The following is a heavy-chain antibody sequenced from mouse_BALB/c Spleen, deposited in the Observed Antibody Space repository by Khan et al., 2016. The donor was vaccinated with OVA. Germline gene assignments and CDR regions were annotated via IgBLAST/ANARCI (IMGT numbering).Heavy chain of an antibody. CDR2: INSDGYYT. Sequence: EVQRVESGGDLVKPGGSLRLSCAASGFTFSTYGMSWVRQFPDKRLEWVATINSDGYYTYYPDTVKGRFTISRNNAENTLYRQMSSLKSEDTAIYYCASHLTGAFAYWGQGTLVTVST. D-gene: IGHD4-1*01. V-gene: IGHV5-6*01. CDR3: ASHLTGAFAY. CDR1: GFTFSTYG. J-gene: IGHJ3*01.